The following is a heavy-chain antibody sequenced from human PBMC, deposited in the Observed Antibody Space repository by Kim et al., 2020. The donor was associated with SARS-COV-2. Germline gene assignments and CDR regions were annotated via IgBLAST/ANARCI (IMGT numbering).Heavy chain of an antibody. Sequence: SETLSLTCAVYGGSFSGYYWSWIRQPPGKGLEWIGEINHSGSTNYNPSLKSRVTISVDTSKNQFSLKLSSVTAADTAVYYCARGGEYGSGSLRRFDPWGQGTLVTVSS. CDR2: INHSGST. CDR1: GGSFSGYY. V-gene: IGHV4-34*01. D-gene: IGHD3-10*01. CDR3: ARGGEYGSGSLRRFDP. J-gene: IGHJ5*02.